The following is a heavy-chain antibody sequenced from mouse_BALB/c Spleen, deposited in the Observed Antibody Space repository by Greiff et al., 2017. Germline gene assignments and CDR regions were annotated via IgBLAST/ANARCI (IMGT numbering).Heavy chain of an antibody. CDR3: ARYYGSSYDFDY. CDR2: IDPSDSYT. D-gene: IGHD1-1*01. Sequence: QVQLQQPGAELVKPGASVKLSCKASGYTFTSYWMHWVKQRPGQGLEWIGEIDPSDSYTNYNQKFKGKATLTVDKSSSTAYMQLSSLTSEDSAVYYCARYYGSSYDFDYWGQGTTLTVSS. J-gene: IGHJ2*01. CDR1: GYTFTSYW. V-gene: IGHV1-69*02.